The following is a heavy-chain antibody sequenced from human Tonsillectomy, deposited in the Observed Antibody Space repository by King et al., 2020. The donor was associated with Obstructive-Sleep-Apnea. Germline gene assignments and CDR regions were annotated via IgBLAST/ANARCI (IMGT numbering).Heavy chain of an antibody. CDR2: IRSKAYGGTA. J-gene: IGHJ5*02. V-gene: IGHV3-49*03. CDR3: TRIDLSGWCDP. D-gene: IGHD3-10*01. Sequence: VQLVESGGGLVQPGRSLRLSCTASGFTFGDYAMSWFRQAPGKGLEWVGFIRSKAYGGTADYAASLKGRLTISRHDSKSIAYLQMDSLKTEDTAVYYCTRIDLSGWCDPWGQGTLVTVSS. CDR1: GFTFGDYA.